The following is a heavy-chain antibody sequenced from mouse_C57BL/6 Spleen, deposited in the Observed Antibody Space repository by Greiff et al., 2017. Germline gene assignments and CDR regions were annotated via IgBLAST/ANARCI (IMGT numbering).Heavy chain of an antibody. CDR1: GFTFTSYG. D-gene: IGHD1-3*01. CDR2: IYPRCGHT. CDR3: ARGGTKDQGAMDY. J-gene: IGHJ4*01. Sequence: QVQLQQSGAELARPGASVKLSCKASGFTFTSYGISWVKQRTGQGLAWIGAIYPRCGHTYSNAKFQGQATLTADNSSSTAYMELRSLTSEDSAVDVWARGGTKDQGAMDYWGQGTSVTVSA. V-gene: IGHV1-81*01.